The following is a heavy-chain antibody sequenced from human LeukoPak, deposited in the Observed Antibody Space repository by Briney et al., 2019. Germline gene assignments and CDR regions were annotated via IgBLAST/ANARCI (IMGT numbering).Heavy chain of an antibody. J-gene: IGHJ4*02. CDR2: VSGSGGNI. V-gene: IGHV3-23*01. CDR3: AASLPNIVVVPATKGPFGY. CDR1: GFTFSSYT. D-gene: IGHD2-2*01. Sequence: GGSLRLSCAASGFTFSSYTMSGVRQAPAKGPEWVSGVSGSGGNIHYADSVKGRFTISRDNSKNTLYLQMNSLRAEDTAVYYCAASLPNIVVVPATKGPFGYWGQGALVTVSS.